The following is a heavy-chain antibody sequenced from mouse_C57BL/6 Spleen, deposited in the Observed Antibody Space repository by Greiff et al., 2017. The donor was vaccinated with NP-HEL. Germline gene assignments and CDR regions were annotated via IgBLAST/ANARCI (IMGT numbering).Heavy chain of an antibody. CDR3: AREEDSSGYVAY. CDR1: GYTFTSYG. Sequence: VQLQQSGAELARPGASVKLSCKASGYTFTSYGISWVKQRTGQGLEWIGEIYPRSGNTYYNEKFKGKATLTADKSSSTAYMELRSLTSDDSAVYFCAREEDSSGYVAYWGQGTLVTVSA. J-gene: IGHJ3*01. D-gene: IGHD3-2*02. V-gene: IGHV1-81*01. CDR2: IYPRSGNT.